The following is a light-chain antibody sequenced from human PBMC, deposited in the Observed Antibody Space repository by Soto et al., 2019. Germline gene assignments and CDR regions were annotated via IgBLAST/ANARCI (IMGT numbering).Light chain of an antibody. V-gene: IGKV3-20*01. J-gene: IGKJ1*01. CDR1: QSVGDS. CDR3: QQFSCSPRK. Sequence: IELTQSPGTLSVSLGDRATLSCRASQSVGDSLVWYQHKPGQAPKLLIYRVSNRDTGIPDRFSGSGSGTDCTPTSSILEPDYFAFYYCQQFSCSPRKFGQGTKVERK. CDR2: RVS.